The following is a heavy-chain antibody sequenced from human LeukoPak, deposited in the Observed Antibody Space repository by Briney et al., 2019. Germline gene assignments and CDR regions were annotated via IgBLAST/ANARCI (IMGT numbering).Heavy chain of an antibody. CDR2: IGVAGDT. V-gene: IGHV3-13*01. J-gene: IGHJ4*02. CDR1: GFIFRSFD. CDR3: ARAGAGWYYFDY. Sequence: GGSVRLSCAASGFIFRSFDMHWVRQPTGKGLEGVSAIGVAGDTYYPGSVKGRFTISRENAKNSLVLQMNGLRAGDTAVYYCARAGAGWYYFDYWGQGTLATVSS. D-gene: IGHD6-19*01.